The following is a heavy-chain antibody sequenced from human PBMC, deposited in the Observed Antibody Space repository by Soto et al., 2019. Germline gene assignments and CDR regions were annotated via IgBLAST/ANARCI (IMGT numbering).Heavy chain of an antibody. J-gene: IGHJ5*02. D-gene: IGHD1-26*01. CDR1: GLDVSRGGSY. CDR2: IYYTGET. CDR3: ARSVVGALSQSYH. V-gene: IGHV4-31*03. Sequence: QVQLQESGPSLVRPSQTLSLTCSVSGLDVSRGGSYWGWIRQLPGKGLEWIGYIYYTGETFFNPSIEIRLSMSTDTSKIQFSLKLTSVTAADTAVYSCARSVVGALSQSYHWGQGTLVTVSS.